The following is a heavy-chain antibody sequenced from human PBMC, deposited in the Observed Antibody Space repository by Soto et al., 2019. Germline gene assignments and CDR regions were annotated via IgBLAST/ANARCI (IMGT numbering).Heavy chain of an antibody. CDR3: ARDGYCSSTSCAAYYYYGMDV. Sequence: SSETLSLTCAVSGYSISSGYYWGWIRQPPGKGLEWIGSIYHSGSTYYNPSLKSRVTISVDTSKNQFSLKLSSVTAADTAVYYCARDGYCSSTSCAAYYYYGMDVWGQGTTVTVSS. D-gene: IGHD2-2*03. CDR1: GYSISSGYY. CDR2: IYHSGST. V-gene: IGHV4-38-2*02. J-gene: IGHJ6*02.